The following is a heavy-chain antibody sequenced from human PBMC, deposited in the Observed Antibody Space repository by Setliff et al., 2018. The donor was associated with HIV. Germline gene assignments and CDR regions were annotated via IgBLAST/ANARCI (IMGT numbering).Heavy chain of an antibody. CDR2: INAGNGNT. CDR3: ARVATTVISLGDYYYYMDV. V-gene: IGHV1-3*01. Sequence: ASVKVSCKASGYTFTSYTLHWVRQAPGQRLEWMGWINAGNGNTKFSQKFQGRVAITRDTSASTAYMELRSLRSDDTAVYYCARVATTVISLGDYYYYMDVWGKGTLVTVSS. D-gene: IGHD4-17*01. J-gene: IGHJ6*03. CDR1: GYTFTSYT.